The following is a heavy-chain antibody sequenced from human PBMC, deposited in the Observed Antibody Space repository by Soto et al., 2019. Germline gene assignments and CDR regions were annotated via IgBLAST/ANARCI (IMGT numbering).Heavy chain of an antibody. V-gene: IGHV3-30*02. CDR1: GFTFSNHG. J-gene: IGHJ4*02. CDR3: AGESSSRRRDRLHX. Sequence: GGSLRHSGAASGFTFSNHGMHWVRQAPGKVLDWVSLIRYDGSNRFYADSVRCRFTISLDISEKTVFLQMNSMRAEDTAVYYCAGESSSRRRDRLHXWGQVTLLTVSX. CDR2: IRYDGSNR. D-gene: IGHD2-2*01.